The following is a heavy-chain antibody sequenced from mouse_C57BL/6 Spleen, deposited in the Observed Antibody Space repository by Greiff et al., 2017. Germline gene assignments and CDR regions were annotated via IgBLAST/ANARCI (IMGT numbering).Heavy chain of an antibody. Sequence: VQLQQPGAELVKPGASVKMSCKASGYTFTSYWITWVKQRPGQGLEWIGDIYPGSGSTNYNEKFKSKATLTVDTSSSPAYMQLSSLTAKDSAVYYCARDDGNYDYWGQGTTLTVSS. J-gene: IGHJ2*01. CDR1: GYTFTSYW. CDR2: IYPGSGST. V-gene: IGHV1-55*01. CDR3: ARDDGNYDY. D-gene: IGHD2-3*01.